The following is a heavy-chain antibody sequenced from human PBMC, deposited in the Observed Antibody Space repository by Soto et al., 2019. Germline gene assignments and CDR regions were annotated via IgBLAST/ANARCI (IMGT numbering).Heavy chain of an antibody. CDR2: IYYSGST. CDR1: GGSISSSSYY. Sequence: QLQLQESGPGLVKPSETLSLTCTVSGGSISSSSYYWGWIRQPPGKGLEWIGSIYYSGSTYYNPSLKSRVTISVDTSKNQYSLKLSSVTAADTAVYYCARGDYNYYYYGMDVWGQGTTVTVSS. V-gene: IGHV4-39*01. D-gene: IGHD4-4*01. J-gene: IGHJ6*02. CDR3: ARGDYNYYYYGMDV.